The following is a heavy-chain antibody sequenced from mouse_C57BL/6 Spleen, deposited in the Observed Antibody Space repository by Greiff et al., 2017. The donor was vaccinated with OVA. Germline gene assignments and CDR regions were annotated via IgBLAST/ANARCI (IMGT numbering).Heavy chain of an antibody. V-gene: IGHV1-82*01. CDR2: IYPGDGDT. CDR3: ARLGDYVYWYFDV. CDR1: GYAFSSSW. J-gene: IGHJ1*03. Sequence: QVQLQQSGPELVKPGASVKISCKASGYAFSSSWMNWVKQRPGKGLEWIGRIYPGDGDTNYNGKFKGKATLTADKSSSTAYMQLSSLTSEDSAVYFCARLGDYVYWYFDVWGTGTTVTVSS. D-gene: IGHD2-4*01.